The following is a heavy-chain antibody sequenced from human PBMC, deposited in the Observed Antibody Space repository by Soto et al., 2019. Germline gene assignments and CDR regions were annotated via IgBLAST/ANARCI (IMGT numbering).Heavy chain of an antibody. D-gene: IGHD5-12*01. CDR2: MNPNSGNT. V-gene: IGHV1-8*01. CDR1: GYTFTSYD. CDR3: ARGVGGYSGYDPAYFDY. J-gene: IGHJ4*02. Sequence: QVQLVQSGAEVKKPGASVKVSCKASGYTFTSYDINWVRQATGQGLEWMGWMNPNSGNTGYAQKLQGRVTMTRNTSISTAYMELSSLRSEDTAVYYCARGVGGYSGYDPAYFDYWGQGTLVTVSS.